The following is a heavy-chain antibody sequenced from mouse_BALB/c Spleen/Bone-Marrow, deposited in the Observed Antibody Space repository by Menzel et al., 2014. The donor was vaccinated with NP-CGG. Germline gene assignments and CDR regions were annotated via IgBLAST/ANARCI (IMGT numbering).Heavy chain of an antibody. Sequence: EVQVAESGGGLAQPGGSLNLSCAASGFAFSRYWMSWARQAPGKGQEWIGEINPGSSTINYTPSLKDKFIISRDNAKNTLYLQMSKVRSEDTALYYCARLAVWGAMDSWGQGTSLTVPS. CDR2: INPGSSTI. V-gene: IGHV4-2*02. D-gene: IGHD2-10*02. J-gene: IGHJ2*02. CDR1: GFAFSRYW. CDR3: ARLAVWGAMDS.